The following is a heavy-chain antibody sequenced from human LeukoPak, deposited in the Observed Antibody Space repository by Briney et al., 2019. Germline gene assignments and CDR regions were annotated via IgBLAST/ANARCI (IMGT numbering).Heavy chain of an antibody. V-gene: IGHV1-2*02. CDR1: GYTFTVHY. Sequence: ASVKLACKASGYTFTVHYMHWVRQAPGQGLEWRGWINPYWGGTNYAQKFQGRVTMTRDTSISTAYMELGRLTSEHTAVYYCATNAALEWLLPIDYWGQGTLVTVSS. CDR3: ATNAALEWLLPIDY. CDR2: INPYWGGT. D-gene: IGHD3-3*01. J-gene: IGHJ4*02.